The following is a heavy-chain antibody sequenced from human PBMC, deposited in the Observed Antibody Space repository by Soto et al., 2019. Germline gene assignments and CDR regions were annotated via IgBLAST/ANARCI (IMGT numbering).Heavy chain of an antibody. CDR1: GFTFSTYG. J-gene: IGHJ6*02. CDR2: ISGGGGDT. V-gene: IGHV3-23*01. D-gene: IGHD1-26*01. CDR3: AKTQQWELPLSGGMDV. Sequence: EVQLLESGGGLVQPRGSLRLSCAASGFTFSTYGMSWVRQAPGKGLEWVSVISGGGGDTYYAGSVKSRFTISRDNSKNTLYLEMNSLRAEDTAVYYCAKTQQWELPLSGGMDVWGQGTTVTVSS.